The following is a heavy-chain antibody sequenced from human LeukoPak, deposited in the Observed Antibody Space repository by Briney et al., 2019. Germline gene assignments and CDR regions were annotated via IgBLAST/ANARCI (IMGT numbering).Heavy chain of an antibody. J-gene: IGHJ4*02. Sequence: GGSLRLSCAASGFTFSSYAMSWVRQAPGKGLEWVSTISGSGDNTYYADPVKGRFTISRDNSKNTLYVQMNSLRAEGTAIYYCAKGRGYCSGGSCYSDYWGQGTLVTVSS. D-gene: IGHD2-15*01. CDR1: GFTFSSYA. V-gene: IGHV3-23*01. CDR3: AKGRGYCSGGSCYSDY. CDR2: ISGSGDNT.